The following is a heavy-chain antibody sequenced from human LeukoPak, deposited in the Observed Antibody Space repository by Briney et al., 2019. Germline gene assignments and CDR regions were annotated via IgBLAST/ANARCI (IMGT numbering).Heavy chain of an antibody. CDR2: VNHSGST. Sequence: PSETLSLTCTVSGGSISDIYWSWIRQFPGKGLEWIGYVNHSGSTKYNPSLKSRVTLSVDTSKNHLSLNLSSVTAADTAVYYCVKHHSFDIWGQGTLVTVSS. J-gene: IGHJ3*02. CDR1: GGSISDIY. V-gene: IGHV4-59*08. CDR3: VKHHSFDI.